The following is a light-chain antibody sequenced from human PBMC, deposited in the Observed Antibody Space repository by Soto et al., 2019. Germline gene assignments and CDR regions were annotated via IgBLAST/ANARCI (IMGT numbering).Light chain of an antibody. CDR2: TAS. CDR3: QQANRFPLS. Sequence: DIQLTQSPSSVSASVGDRVTITCRASQGISRWLVWYQQKPGKAPNLLIHTASSLQSGVPSRFSGSGSGTDFTLTISSLQPVDFATYYCQQANRFPLSFGGGTKVEIK. V-gene: IGKV1-12*01. CDR1: QGISRW. J-gene: IGKJ4*01.